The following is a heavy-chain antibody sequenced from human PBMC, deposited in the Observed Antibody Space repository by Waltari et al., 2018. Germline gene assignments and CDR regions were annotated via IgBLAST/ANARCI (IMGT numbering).Heavy chain of an antibody. J-gene: IGHJ4*02. V-gene: IGHV4-39*07. Sequence: QLQLQASGPGLVKPSETLSLTCTVSGGSVSSSTYYWGWLRQPPGKGLEWIGSIYYGGSTYYNPSLKSRVTISVDTSKNQFSLRLSSVTAADTAVYYCAREGFPYWGQGTLVTVSS. CDR1: GGSVSSSTYY. CDR3: AREGFPY. CDR2: IYYGGST.